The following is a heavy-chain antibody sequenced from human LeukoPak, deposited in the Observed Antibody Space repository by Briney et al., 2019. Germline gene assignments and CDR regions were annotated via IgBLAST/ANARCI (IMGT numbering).Heavy chain of an antibody. J-gene: IGHJ4*02. CDR1: GFSFSNYA. CDR2: FSGSGGNT. CDR3: AKAPASSSYYGRFDY. V-gene: IGHV3-23*01. Sequence: GGSLRLSCAASGFSFSNYAMSWVRQAPGKGLEWVSSFSGSGGNTYYADSVKGRFTISRDNSKNTLYLQMNSLRAEDTAVYYCAKAPASSSYYGRFDYWGQGTLVTASS. D-gene: IGHD3-22*01.